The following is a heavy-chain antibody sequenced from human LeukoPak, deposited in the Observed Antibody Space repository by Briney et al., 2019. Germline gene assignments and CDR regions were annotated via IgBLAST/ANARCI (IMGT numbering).Heavy chain of an antibody. V-gene: IGHV4-30-4*01. D-gene: IGHD3-22*01. J-gene: IGHJ4*02. CDR2: IYYSGST. Sequence: PSQTLSLTCTVSGGSISSGDYYWSWIRQPPGKGLEWIGYIYYSGSTYYNPSLKSRVTISVDTSKNQFSLKLSSVTAADTAVYYCARMKYYYDSSGYYTVRYSDYWGQGTLVTVSS. CDR3: ARMKYYYDSSGYYTVRYSDY. CDR1: GGSISSGDYY.